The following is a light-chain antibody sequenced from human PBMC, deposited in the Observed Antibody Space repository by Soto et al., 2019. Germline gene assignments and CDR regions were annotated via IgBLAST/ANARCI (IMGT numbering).Light chain of an antibody. CDR3: QQRVDWTSYT. V-gene: IGKV3-11*01. CDR2: DAS. J-gene: IGKJ2*01. Sequence: EIVLTQSPATLSLSAGERVTLSCRASQSVTTSLAWYQHKPGQAPRLLIYDASTRATDITARFSGSGSGTDFTLTISTLEPEDFAVYCCQQRVDWTSYTVGQGTKLEIK. CDR1: QSVTTS.